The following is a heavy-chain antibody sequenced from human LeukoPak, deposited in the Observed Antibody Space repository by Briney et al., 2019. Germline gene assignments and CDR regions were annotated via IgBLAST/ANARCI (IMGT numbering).Heavy chain of an antibody. V-gene: IGHV3-21*01. Sequence: GGSLRLSCAASGFTFSSYSMNWVRQAPGKGLEWVSSISSSSSYIYYADSVKGRFTISRDNAKNSLYLQMNSLRAEDAAVYYCARESHDAFDIWGQGTMVTVSS. J-gene: IGHJ3*02. CDR1: GFTFSSYS. CDR3: ARESHDAFDI. CDR2: ISSSSSYI.